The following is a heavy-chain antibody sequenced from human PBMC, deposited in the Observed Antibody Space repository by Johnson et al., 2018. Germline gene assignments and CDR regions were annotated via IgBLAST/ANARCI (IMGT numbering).Heavy chain of an antibody. Sequence: QVQLQESGPGLGKPSQTLSLTCAISGDSVSSNSAAWNWIRQSPSRGLEWLGRPYYRSEGYNDYAESVKSRISINPDTSKNQFSLQLKYVTPEDTAVYYCARDQWGVATNCLDYWGHGTLVTVSS. J-gene: IGHJ4*01. V-gene: IGHV6-1*01. CDR1: GDSVSSNSAA. D-gene: IGHD5-12*01. CDR3: ARDQWGVATNCLDY. CDR2: PYYRSEGYN.